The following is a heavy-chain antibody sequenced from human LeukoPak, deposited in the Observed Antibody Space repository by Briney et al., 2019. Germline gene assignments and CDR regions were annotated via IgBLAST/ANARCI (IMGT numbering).Heavy chain of an antibody. Sequence: SETLSLTCTVSGGSINSHYWSWIRQPPGKGLEWIGCIYYSGSTNYNPSLKSRVTISVDTSKNQFSLKLSSVTAADAAVYYCARAGYSYGTGYYFDYWGQGALVTVSS. CDR1: GGSINSHY. CDR2: IYYSGST. CDR3: ARAGYSYGTGYYFDY. D-gene: IGHD5-18*01. V-gene: IGHV4-59*11. J-gene: IGHJ4*02.